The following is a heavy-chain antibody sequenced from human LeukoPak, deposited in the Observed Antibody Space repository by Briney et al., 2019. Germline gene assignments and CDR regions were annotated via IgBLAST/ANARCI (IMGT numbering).Heavy chain of an antibody. D-gene: IGHD5-12*01. Sequence: GGSLRLSCAASGFTFSSYSMNWVRQAPGKGLEWVSYISSSSRSIYYADSVKGRFTISRDNANNSLSLQMNSLRAEDTAVYYCARVSSTMTVDKDFQHWGQGTLVTVSS. V-gene: IGHV3-48*01. CDR3: ARVSSTMTVDKDFQH. CDR2: ISSSSRSI. CDR1: GFTFSSYS. J-gene: IGHJ1*01.